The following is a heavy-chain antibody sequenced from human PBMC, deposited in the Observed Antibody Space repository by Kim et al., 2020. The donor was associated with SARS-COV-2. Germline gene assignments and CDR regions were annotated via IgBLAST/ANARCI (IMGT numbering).Heavy chain of an antibody. CDR2: IIPIFGTA. Sequence: SVKVSCKASGGTFSSYAISWVRQAPGQGLEWMGGIIPIFGTANYAQKFQGRVTITADESTSTAYMELSSLRSEDTAMYYCARDGPRLRYFDWSDLYYFDYWGQGTLVTVSS. D-gene: IGHD3-9*01. J-gene: IGHJ4*02. V-gene: IGHV1-69*13. CDR1: GGTFSSYA. CDR3: ARDGPRLRYFDWSDLYYFDY.